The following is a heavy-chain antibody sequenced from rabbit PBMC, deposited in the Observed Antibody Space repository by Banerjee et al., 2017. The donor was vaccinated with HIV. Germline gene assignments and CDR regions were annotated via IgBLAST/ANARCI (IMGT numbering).Heavy chain of an antibody. J-gene: IGHJ4*01. CDR1: GFSFSNKAV. CDR3: ARGRTNCNL. CDR2: INAVTGKA. V-gene: IGHV1S45*01. Sequence: QEQLVESGGGLVKPEGSLKLSCKASGFSFSNKAVMCWVRQAPGKGLEWIACINAVTGKAVYATWAKGRFTFSKSSSTTVTLQMTSLTAADTATYFCARGRTNCNLWGPGTLVTVS.